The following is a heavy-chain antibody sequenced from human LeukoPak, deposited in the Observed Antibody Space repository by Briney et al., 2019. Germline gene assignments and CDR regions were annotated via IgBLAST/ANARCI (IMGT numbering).Heavy chain of an antibody. CDR1: GGSFSGYY. CDR3: ATRLRGLDI. CDR2: INHSGST. D-gene: IGHD4-17*01. J-gene: IGHJ6*02. V-gene: IGHV4-34*01. Sequence: SETLSLTCAVYGGSFSGYYWSWIRQPPGKGLEWIGEINHSGSTNYNPSLKSRVTISVDTSKNQISLKLSSVTAADTAVYYCATRLRGLDIWGQGTTVTVSS.